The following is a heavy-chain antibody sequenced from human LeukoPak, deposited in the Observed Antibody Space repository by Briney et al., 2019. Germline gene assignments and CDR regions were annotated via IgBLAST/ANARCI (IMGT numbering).Heavy chain of an antibody. V-gene: IGHV4-39*01. D-gene: IGHD2-8*01. CDR2: IYYSGST. J-gene: IGHJ3*02. Sequence: PSVTLSLTCTVSGVSISSSSYYWGWIRQPPGKGRQWIGSIYYSGSTYYKPSLRNRVTISGDTSKNQFSLMLSSVTAADTAVYYCSSQFLGYCTNGVCYTPWAFDIWGQGTMVTVSS. CDR3: SSQFLGYCTNGVCYTPWAFDI. CDR1: GVSISSSSYY.